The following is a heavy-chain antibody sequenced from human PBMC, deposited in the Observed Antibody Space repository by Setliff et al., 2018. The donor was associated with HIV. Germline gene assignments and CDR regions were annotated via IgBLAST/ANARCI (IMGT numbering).Heavy chain of an antibody. J-gene: IGHJ3*02. CDR2: IYHSGST. CDR1: GYSISSGYY. Sequence: SETLSLTCAVSGYSISSGYYWGWIRQPPRKGLEWIGSIYHSGSTYYNPSLKSRVTISVDTSKNQFSPKLSSVTAADTAVYYCARGGYGGNFDAFDIWGQGTMVTVSS. V-gene: IGHV4-38-2*01. CDR3: ARGGYGGNFDAFDI. D-gene: IGHD4-17*01.